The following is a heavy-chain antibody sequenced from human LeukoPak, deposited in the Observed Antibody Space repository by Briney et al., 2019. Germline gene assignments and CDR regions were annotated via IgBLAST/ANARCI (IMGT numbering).Heavy chain of an antibody. V-gene: IGHV3-48*01. Sequence: PGGSLRLSCAASGFTFSSYSMNWVRQAPGKGLEWVSYISSSSSTIYYADSVKGRLTISRDNAKNSLYLQMNSLRAEDTAVYYCARASYYYDSSGYYFRDAFDIWGQGTMVTVSS. D-gene: IGHD3-22*01. J-gene: IGHJ3*02. CDR3: ARASYYYDSSGYYFRDAFDI. CDR2: ISSSSSTI. CDR1: GFTFSSYS.